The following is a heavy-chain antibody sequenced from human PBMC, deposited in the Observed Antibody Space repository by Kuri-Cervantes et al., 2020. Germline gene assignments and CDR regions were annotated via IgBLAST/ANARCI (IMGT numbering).Heavy chain of an antibody. D-gene: IGHD6-19*01. J-gene: IGHJ3*02. CDR2: INHSGST. V-gene: IGHV4-34*01. CDR1: GGSFSGYY. Sequence: SETLSLTCAVYGGSFSGYYWSWIRQPPGKGLEWIGEINHSGSTNYNPSLKSRVTISVDTSKNQFSLKLSSVTAADTAVYYCARESSGWSGAFDIWGQGTRVTVSS. CDR3: ARESSGWSGAFDI.